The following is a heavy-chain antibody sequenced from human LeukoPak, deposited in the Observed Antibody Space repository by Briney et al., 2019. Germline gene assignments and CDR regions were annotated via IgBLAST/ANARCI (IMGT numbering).Heavy chain of an antibody. D-gene: IGHD3-9*01. CDR3: ARLTQLDYDLLTGYQIKAGKFDY. V-gene: IGHV4-4*07. CDR2: IYTSGST. J-gene: IGHJ4*02. CDR1: GGSISSYY. Sequence: SETLSLTCTVSGGSISSYYWSWIRQPAGKGLEWIGRIYTSGSTNYNPSLKSRVTMSVDTSKNQFSLKLSSVTAADTAVYYCARLTQLDYDLLTGYQIKAGKFDYWGQGTLVTVSS.